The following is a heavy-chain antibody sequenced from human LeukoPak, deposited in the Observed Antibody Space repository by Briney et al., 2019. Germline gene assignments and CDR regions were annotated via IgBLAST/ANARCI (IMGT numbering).Heavy chain of an antibody. Sequence: SVKVSCKASGYTFTSYYMHWVRQAPGQGLEWMGGIIPIFGTANYAQKFQGRVTITADESTSTAYMELSSLRSEDTAVYYCATYYGDYAYFDYWGQGTLVTVSS. D-gene: IGHD4-17*01. CDR2: IIPIFGTA. CDR1: GYTFTSYY. V-gene: IGHV1-69*13. CDR3: ATYYGDYAYFDY. J-gene: IGHJ4*02.